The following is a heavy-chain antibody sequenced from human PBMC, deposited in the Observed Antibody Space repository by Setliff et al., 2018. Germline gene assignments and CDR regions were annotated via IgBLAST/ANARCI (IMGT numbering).Heavy chain of an antibody. J-gene: IGHJ6*03. CDR1: GDSISSDY. CDR3: AREDGPNYYYYYMDI. CDR2: IYYSGGT. Sequence: PSETLSLTCTVSGDSISSDYWNWIRQPPGKGLEWIGNIYYSGGTNYNPSLKSRVTISIDTPNNQFSLRLSSVDAADTAVYYCAREDGPNYYYYYMDIWGKGTTVTVSS. V-gene: IGHV4-59*01. D-gene: IGHD2-8*01.